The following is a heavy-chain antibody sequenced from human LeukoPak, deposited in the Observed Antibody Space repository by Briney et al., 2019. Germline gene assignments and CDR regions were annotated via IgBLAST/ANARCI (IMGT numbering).Heavy chain of an antibody. CDR3: AKYAKTDYYYDSSGYYLDY. D-gene: IGHD3-22*01. J-gene: IGHJ4*02. CDR2: ISGSGGT. V-gene: IGHV3-23*01. CDR1: GFTFSSYA. Sequence: GGSLGLSCAASGFTFSSYAMSWVRQAPGKGLEWVSAISGSGGTYYADSVKGRFTISRDNSKNTLYLQMNSLRAEDTAVYYCAKYAKTDYYYDSSGYYLDYWGQGTLVTVSS.